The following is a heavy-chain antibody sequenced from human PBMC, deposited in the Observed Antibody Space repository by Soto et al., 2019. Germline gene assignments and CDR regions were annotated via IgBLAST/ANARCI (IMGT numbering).Heavy chain of an antibody. Sequence: QVQLVQSGAEVKKPGASVKVSCKASGYTFTNYYIHWVRQAPGQGLEWMGIINPSGGSTNYAQKFKGRVTMTRDTSASTVYMELSSLRSEDTAVYFCARVFNSFDSSGWLLHWGQGTLITVSS. J-gene: IGHJ4*02. CDR1: GYTFTNYY. CDR2: INPSGGST. D-gene: IGHD6-19*01. V-gene: IGHV1-46*01. CDR3: ARVFNSFDSSGWLLH.